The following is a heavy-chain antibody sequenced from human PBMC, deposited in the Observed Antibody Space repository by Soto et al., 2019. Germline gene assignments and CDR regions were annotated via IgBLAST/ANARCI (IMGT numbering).Heavy chain of an antibody. D-gene: IGHD4-17*01. CDR2: IYYSGST. CDR1: GGSISSSSYY. CDR3: ARRIMTTVTNWFDP. J-gene: IGHJ5*02. Sequence: QLQLQESGPGLVKPSETLSLTCTVSGGSISSSSYYWGWLRQPPGKGLEWIGSIYYSGSTYYNPSLKSRVTISVDTSKNQFSLKLSSVTAADTAVYYCARRIMTTVTNWFDPWGQGTLVTVSS. V-gene: IGHV4-39*01.